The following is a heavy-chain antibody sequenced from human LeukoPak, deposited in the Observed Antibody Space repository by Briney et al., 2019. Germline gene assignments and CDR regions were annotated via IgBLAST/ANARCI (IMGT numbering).Heavy chain of an antibody. CDR3: IREFYFDY. CDR2: IRSQGHGGTT. J-gene: IGHJ4*02. V-gene: IGHV3-49*04. CDR1: GFTFGDNA. Sequence: GGSLRLSCTTSGFTFGDNAMSWVRQAPGKGLEWVGFIRSQGHGGTTEYAASVKDRFTISRDDSESIAYLQMNSLKTDDTAVYYCIREFYFDYWGQGTLVTVSP.